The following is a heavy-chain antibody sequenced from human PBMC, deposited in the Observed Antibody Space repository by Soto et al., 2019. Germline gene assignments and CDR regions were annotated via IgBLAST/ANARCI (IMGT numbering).Heavy chain of an antibody. J-gene: IGHJ6*03. Sequence: GVSVKVSCKASGYTFTSYAMHWVRQAPGQRLERMGWINAGNSNTKYSQKFQGRVTFPRNISANKPYLELSSLSSEDRFVYYCARDINWNYYYYMDVWGKGTRVTVSS. D-gene: IGHD1-1*01. V-gene: IGHV1-3*01. CDR3: ARDINWNYYYYMDV. CDR1: GYTFTSYA. CDR2: INAGNSNT.